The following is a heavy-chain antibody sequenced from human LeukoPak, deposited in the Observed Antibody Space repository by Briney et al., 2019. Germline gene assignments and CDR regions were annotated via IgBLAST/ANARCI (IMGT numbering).Heavy chain of an antibody. J-gene: IGHJ4*02. V-gene: IGHV4-39*01. Sequence: SETLSLTCTVSGGSISSSNYYWGWVRQPPGKGLEWNANIYYSGSTYYSPSLRSRVTISVDTSKNQFSLKLTSVTAADTAVYYCARHASVSGNWPRPLDYWGQGSLVTVSS. CDR1: GGSISSSNYY. CDR2: IYYSGST. CDR3: ARHASVSGNWPRPLDY. D-gene: IGHD3-3*01.